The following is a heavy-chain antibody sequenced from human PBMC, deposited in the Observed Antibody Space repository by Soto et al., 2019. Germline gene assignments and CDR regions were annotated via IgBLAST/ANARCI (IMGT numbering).Heavy chain of an antibody. D-gene: IGHD6-13*01. CDR2: IYHSGST. CDR3: ARRSSSWYFDY. Sequence: SETLSLTCAVSGGSISSGGYSWSWIRQPPGKGLEWIGYIYHSGSTYYNPSLKSRVTISVDRSKNQFSLKLSSVTAADTAVYYCARRSSSWYFDYWGQGTLVTVSS. V-gene: IGHV4-30-2*01. CDR1: GGSISSGGYS. J-gene: IGHJ4*02.